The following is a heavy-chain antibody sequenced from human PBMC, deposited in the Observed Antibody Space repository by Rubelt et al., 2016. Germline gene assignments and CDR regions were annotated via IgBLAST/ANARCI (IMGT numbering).Heavy chain of an antibody. CDR3: ARALPQWEIYS. D-gene: IGHD1-26*01. V-gene: IGHV3-7*03. Sequence: LQLQESGPGLVKPSETLSLTCTVSGGSISSSSYYWGWIRQPPGKGLEWVANINTDGSEKYYEGSVRRRFTISRDNAKNSRYLQMSSRGGEDTAVYYCARALPQWEIYSWGQGTLITVSS. J-gene: IGHJ4*02. CDR1: GGSISSSSYY. CDR2: INTDGSEK.